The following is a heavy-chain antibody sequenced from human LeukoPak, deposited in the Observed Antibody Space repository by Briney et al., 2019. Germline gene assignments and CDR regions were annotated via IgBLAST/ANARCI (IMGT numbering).Heavy chain of an antibody. J-gene: IGHJ4*02. D-gene: IGHD2-21*01. CDR1: GYTFTGYY. V-gene: IGHV1-2*02. CDR2: INPNSGGT. CDR3: ARVINCGPLVY. Sequence: GASVKVSCKASGYTFTGYYMHWVRQAPGQGLEWMGWINPNSGGTNYAQKFQGRVTMTRDTSISTAYMELSSLRSEDTAVYYCARVINCGPLVYWGQGTLVTVSS.